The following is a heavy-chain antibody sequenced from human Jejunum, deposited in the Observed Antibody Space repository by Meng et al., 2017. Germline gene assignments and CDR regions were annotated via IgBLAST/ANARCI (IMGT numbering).Heavy chain of an antibody. J-gene: IGHJ4*02. D-gene: IGHD2/OR15-2a*01. Sequence: QVQLQESGPGLVKPSETLSLTCTVSDESISRYYWSWIRQPPGKGLEWIGEITHNGATNYSPSLKSRVSISLDTSKKQFSLNLTSLTAADTAMYYCARGDPLIVVRGSSLDYWGQGTLVTVSS. CDR3: ARGDPLIVVRGSSLDY. CDR1: DESISRYY. CDR2: ITHNGAT. V-gene: IGHV4-59*08.